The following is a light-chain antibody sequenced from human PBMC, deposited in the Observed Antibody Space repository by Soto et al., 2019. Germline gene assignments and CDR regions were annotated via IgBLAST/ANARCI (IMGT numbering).Light chain of an antibody. Sequence: EIVMTQSPATLSVSPGERATLSCRASESVSSNLAWYQQTPGQAPRLLIYGASTRATGIPARFSGSGSGTEFTLTISSLQSEAFSVYYCQEDNNWPPVHSFGQGTKLEI. J-gene: IGKJ2*03. V-gene: IGKV3-15*01. CDR3: QEDNNWPPVHS. CDR2: GAS. CDR1: ESVSSN.